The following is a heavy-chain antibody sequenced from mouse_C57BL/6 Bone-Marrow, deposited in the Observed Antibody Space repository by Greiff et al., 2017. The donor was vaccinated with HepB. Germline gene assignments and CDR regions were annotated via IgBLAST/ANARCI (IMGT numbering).Heavy chain of an antibody. Sequence: VQLQQPGAELVRPGSSVKLSCKASGYTFTSYWMDWVKQRPGQGLEWIGNIYPSDSETHYNQKFKDKATLTVDKSSSTAYMQLSSLTSEDSAVYYCARERNGYLDYWGQGTSVTVSS. J-gene: IGHJ4*01. CDR2: IYPSDSET. CDR1: GYTFTSYW. D-gene: IGHD2-3*01. CDR3: ARERNGYLDY. V-gene: IGHV1-61*01.